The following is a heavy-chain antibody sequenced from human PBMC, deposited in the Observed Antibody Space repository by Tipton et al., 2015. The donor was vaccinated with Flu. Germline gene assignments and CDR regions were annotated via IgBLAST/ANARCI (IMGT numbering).Heavy chain of an antibody. Sequence: SLRLSCAASGFTFEDYAMHWVRQAPGKGLEWVSGISWNTGNIDYADSVKGRFTISRDNAKNSLYLQMNSLRGDDSAVYYCARAVGGSGSYWGQGTLGTVSS. J-gene: IGHJ4*02. CDR3: ARAVGGSGSY. V-gene: IGHV3-9*01. CDR1: GFTFEDYA. D-gene: IGHD3-10*01. CDR2: ISWNTGNI.